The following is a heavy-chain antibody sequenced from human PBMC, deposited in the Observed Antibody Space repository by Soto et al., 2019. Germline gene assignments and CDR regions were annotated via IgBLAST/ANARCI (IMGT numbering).Heavy chain of an antibody. V-gene: IGHV3-15*01. D-gene: IGHD6-19*01. J-gene: IGHJ4*02. CDR3: TTVTYTSAWYLDY. CDR2: IKSKTDDGTT. Sequence: GGSLRLSCAASGFTFSNAWMSWVRQAPGKGLEWVGRIKSKTDDGTTDYAAPVKGRFTISRDDSKNTLYLQLNSLKTEDTAVYYCTTVTYTSAWYLDYWGQGTLVTVSS. CDR1: GFTFSNAW.